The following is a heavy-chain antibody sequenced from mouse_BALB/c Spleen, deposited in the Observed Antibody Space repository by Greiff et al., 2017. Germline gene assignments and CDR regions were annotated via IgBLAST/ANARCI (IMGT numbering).Heavy chain of an antibody. Sequence: EVKLVESGGGLVKPGGSLKLSCAASGFTFSSYAMSWVRQTPEKRLEWVASISSGGSTYYPDSVKGRFTISRDNARNILYLQMSSLRSEDTAMYYCARGRGNYGDYAMDYWGQGTSVTVSS. J-gene: IGHJ4*01. CDR3: ARGRGNYGDYAMDY. V-gene: IGHV5-6-5*01. D-gene: IGHD2-1*01. CDR2: ISSGGST. CDR1: GFTFSSYA.